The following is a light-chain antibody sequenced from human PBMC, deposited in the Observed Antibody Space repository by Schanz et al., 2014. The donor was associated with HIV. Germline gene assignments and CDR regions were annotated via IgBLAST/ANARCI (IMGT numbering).Light chain of an antibody. V-gene: IGKV3-15*01. CDR2: GAF. Sequence: EIVMTQSPATLSVSPGERATLSCRASQSVRSNLAWYQQKPAQAPRLLMYGAFTRATGVPARFSGSGSGTEFTLTISSLQPDDFATYYCLQYNDDVYTFGQGTKLEIK. J-gene: IGKJ2*01. CDR3: LQYNDDVYT. CDR1: QSVRSN.